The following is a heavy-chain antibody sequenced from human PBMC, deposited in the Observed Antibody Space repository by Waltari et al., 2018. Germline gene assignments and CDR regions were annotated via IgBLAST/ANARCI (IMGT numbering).Heavy chain of an antibody. CDR2: ISSRSSFI. CDR1: GLTFNRYT. CDR3: ARAVRPLAIGSGYFDV. V-gene: IGHV3-21*01. J-gene: IGHJ2*01. Sequence: EVQLVESGGGLVKPGWSLRLSCAASGLTFNRYTMSWVRQAPGKGLEWVSSISSRSSFITYADSVKGRFSISRDDAKNSLSLQMNSLRDADTAVYYCARAVRPLAIGSGYFDVWGRATLVTVSS. D-gene: IGHD2-15*01.